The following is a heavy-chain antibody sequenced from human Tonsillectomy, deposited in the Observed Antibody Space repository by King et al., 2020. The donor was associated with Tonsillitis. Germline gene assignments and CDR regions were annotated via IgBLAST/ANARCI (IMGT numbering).Heavy chain of an antibody. CDR3: ARSVMTTVTNRWFDP. CDR1: GFTFSNYG. Sequence: QLVQSGGGVVQPGRSLRLSCAASGFTFSNYGMHWVRQAPGKGLERVAVIWYDGSNKYYADSVKGRFTISRDNSKNTLYLQMNSLRAEDTAVYYCARSVMTTVTNRWFDPWGQGTLVTVSS. V-gene: IGHV3-33*01. D-gene: IGHD4-17*01. CDR2: IWYDGSNK. J-gene: IGHJ5*02.